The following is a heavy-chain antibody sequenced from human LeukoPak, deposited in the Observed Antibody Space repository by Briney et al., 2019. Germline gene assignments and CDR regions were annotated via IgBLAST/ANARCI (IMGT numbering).Heavy chain of an antibody. J-gene: IGHJ4*02. CDR1: GGSISSYY. CDR3: ARDFKYSDSWIFDY. CDR2: IYHSGST. Sequence: SETLSLTCTVSGGSISSYYWSWIRQPPGKGLEWIGEIYHSGSTNYNPALKSRVTILVDRSKNQFSLKVSSVTAADTAVYYCARDFKYSDSWIFDYWGQGTLVSVSS. D-gene: IGHD6-13*01. V-gene: IGHV4-59*12.